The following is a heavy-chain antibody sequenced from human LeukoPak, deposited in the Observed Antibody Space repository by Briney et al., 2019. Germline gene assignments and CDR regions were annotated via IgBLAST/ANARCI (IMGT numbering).Heavy chain of an antibody. CDR2: IYPGDSDT. CDR3: ARPDYGGPPGTRAFDI. Sequence: GESLKISCKGSGYSFTSYWIGWVRQMPGKGLEWMGIIYPGDSDTRYSPSFQGQVTISADKSISTAYLQWSSLKASDTAMYYCARPDYGGPPGTRAFDIWGQGTMVTVSS. CDR1: GYSFTSYW. D-gene: IGHD4-23*01. J-gene: IGHJ3*02. V-gene: IGHV5-51*01.